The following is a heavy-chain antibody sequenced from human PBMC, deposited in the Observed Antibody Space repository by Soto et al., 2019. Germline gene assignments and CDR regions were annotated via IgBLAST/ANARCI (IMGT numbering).Heavy chain of an antibody. CDR3: ARVPRSYGYAFDI. J-gene: IGHJ3*02. CDR2: IIPIFGTA. D-gene: IGHD5-18*01. Sequence: ASVKVSCKASGGTFSSYAISWVRQAPGQGLEWMGGIIPIFGTANYAQKFQGRVTITADESTSTAYMELSSLRSEDTAVYYCARVPRSYGYAFDIWGQGTMVTVSS. CDR1: GGTFSSYA. V-gene: IGHV1-69*13.